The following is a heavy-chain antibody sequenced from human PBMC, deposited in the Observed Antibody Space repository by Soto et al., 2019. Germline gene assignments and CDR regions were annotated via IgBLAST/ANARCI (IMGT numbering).Heavy chain of an antibody. V-gene: IGHV3-33*01. CDR2: IWYDGSNK. CDR3: ARADYYDSSGYKMGVYYYYGMDV. Sequence: QVPLVESGGGVVQPGRSLRLSCAASGFTFSSYGMHWVRQAPGKGLEWVAVIWYDGSNKYYADSVKGRFTISRDNSKNTLYLQMNSLRAEDTAVYYCARADYYDSSGYKMGVYYYYGMDVWGQGTTVTVSS. J-gene: IGHJ6*02. CDR1: GFTFSSYG. D-gene: IGHD3-22*01.